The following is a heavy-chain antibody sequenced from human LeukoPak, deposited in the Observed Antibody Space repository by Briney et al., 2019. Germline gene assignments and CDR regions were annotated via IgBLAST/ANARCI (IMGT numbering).Heavy chain of an antibody. CDR1: GFIFGNYS. CDR2: ISSSSSTI. J-gene: IGHJ5*02. Sequence: GGSLRLSCAASGFIFGNYSMNWVRQVPGKGLEWVSYISSSSSTIYYADSVKGRFTISRDNAKNSLYLQMNSLRAEDTAVYYCARASYVRGLSWFDPWGQGTLVTVSS. V-gene: IGHV3-48*01. D-gene: IGHD2/OR15-2a*01. CDR3: ARASYVRGLSWFDP.